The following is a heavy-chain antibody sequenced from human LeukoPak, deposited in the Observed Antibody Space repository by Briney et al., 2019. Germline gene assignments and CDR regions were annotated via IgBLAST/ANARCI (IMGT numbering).Heavy chain of an antibody. D-gene: IGHD2-15*01. CDR3: AREGSAGYCSGGSCQQASLPLDY. J-gene: IGHJ4*02. CDR2: IIPIFGTA. CDR1: GGTFSSYA. V-gene: IGHV1-69*06. Sequence: GASVKVSCKASGGTFSSYAISWVRQAPGQGLEWMGGIIPIFGTANYAQKFQGRVTITADKSTSTAYMELSSLRSEDTAVYYCAREGSAGYCSGGSCQQASLPLDYWGQGTLVTVSS.